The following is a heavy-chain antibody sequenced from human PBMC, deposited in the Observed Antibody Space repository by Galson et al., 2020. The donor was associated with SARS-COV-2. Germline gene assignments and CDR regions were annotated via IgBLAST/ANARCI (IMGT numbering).Heavy chain of an antibody. CDR2: IIPLFGTT. D-gene: IGHD2-15*01. CDR1: GATLSNYG. Sequence: SVKVSCKASGATLSNYGISWVRQAPGQGLEWMGGIIPLFGTTIYAQKFQGRVTITADESTSTIYMELSTLRSEDTAIYYCAREGECSDGTCYWWYFDLWGRGTLVTVSS. J-gene: IGHJ2*01. CDR3: AREGECSDGTCYWWYFDL. V-gene: IGHV1-69*13.